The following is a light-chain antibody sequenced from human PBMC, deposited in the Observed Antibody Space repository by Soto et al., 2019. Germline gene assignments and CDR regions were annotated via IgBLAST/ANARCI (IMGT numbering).Light chain of an antibody. V-gene: IGKV3D-15*01. CDR1: QSVRIN. J-gene: IGKJ1*01. Sequence: EIVMTQSPATLSVSPGERATLSCRASQSVRINLAWYQQKPGQAPRLLIYGASNRATGVPARFRGSGSGTEFTLTISSLQSEDFAVYYCQQYNNWPPWTFGQGTKVEIK. CDR2: GAS. CDR3: QQYNNWPPWT.